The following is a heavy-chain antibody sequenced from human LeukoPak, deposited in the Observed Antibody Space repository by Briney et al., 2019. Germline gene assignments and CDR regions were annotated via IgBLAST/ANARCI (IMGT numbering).Heavy chain of an antibody. Sequence: GGSLRLSCVASGFTYRRYSMNWVRQAPGKGLEWVAVIWYDGSNKYYAHSVKGRFTISRDNSKKTLYLQMNSLRAEDTAVYYCARDYLDWYFDLWGRGTLVTVSS. CDR3: ARDYLDWYFDL. J-gene: IGHJ2*01. CDR2: IWYDGSNK. CDR1: GFTYRRYS. V-gene: IGHV3-33*08.